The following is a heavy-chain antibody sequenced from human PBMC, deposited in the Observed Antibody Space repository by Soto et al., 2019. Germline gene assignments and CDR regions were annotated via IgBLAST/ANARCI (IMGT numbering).Heavy chain of an antibody. V-gene: IGHV3-74*01. CDR1: GFTFSSYW. CDR3: AVAVAGPTAIGY. Sequence: GGSLRLSCASSGFTFSSYWMHWVRQAPGKGLVWVSRINSDGSSTSYADSVKGRFTISRDNAKNTLYLQMNSLRAEDTAVYYCAVAVAGPTAIGYWGQGTLVTVSS. D-gene: IGHD6-19*01. CDR2: INSDGSST. J-gene: IGHJ4*02.